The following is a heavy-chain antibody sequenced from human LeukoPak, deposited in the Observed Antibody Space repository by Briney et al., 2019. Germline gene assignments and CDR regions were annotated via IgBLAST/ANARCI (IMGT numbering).Heavy chain of an antibody. D-gene: IGHD5-24*01. CDR1: GGSISSYY. CDR2: IHYSGST. CDR3: ARTASDGSIDY. Sequence: SETLSLTCTVSGGSISSYYWSWIRQPPGKGLEWIGYIHYSGSTHYNPSLKSRVTISVDTSKNQVSLKLRSVTAADTAVYYCARTASDGSIDYWGQGTLVTVSS. J-gene: IGHJ4*02. V-gene: IGHV4-59*01.